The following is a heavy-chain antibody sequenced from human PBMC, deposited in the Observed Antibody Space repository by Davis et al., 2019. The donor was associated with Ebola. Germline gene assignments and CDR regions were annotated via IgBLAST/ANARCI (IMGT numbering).Heavy chain of an antibody. CDR1: GGSISSSSYY. Sequence: PSETLSLTCTVSGGSISSSSYYWSWIRQPPGKGLEWIGYIYYSGSTNYNPSLKSRVTISVDTSKNQFSLKLSSVTAADTAVYYCARVPSFLYDSSGRGAFDIWGQGTMVTVSS. J-gene: IGHJ3*02. D-gene: IGHD3-22*01. V-gene: IGHV4-61*01. CDR3: ARVPSFLYDSSGRGAFDI. CDR2: IYYSGST.